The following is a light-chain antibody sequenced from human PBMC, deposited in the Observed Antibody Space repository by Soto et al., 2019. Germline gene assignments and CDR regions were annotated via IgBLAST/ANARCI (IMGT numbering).Light chain of an antibody. CDR3: QQYNGYWT. CDR1: QSISDS. CDR2: EAS. J-gene: IGKJ1*01. V-gene: IGKV1-5*03. Sequence: DIQMTQSPSTLSASVGDRVTITCRASQSISDSLAWYQQKPGKAPKLLIYEASSLKSGFPSRFSGSRSGTEYTLTISSLQPDDFATYYCQQYNGYWTFGQGTKVEIK.